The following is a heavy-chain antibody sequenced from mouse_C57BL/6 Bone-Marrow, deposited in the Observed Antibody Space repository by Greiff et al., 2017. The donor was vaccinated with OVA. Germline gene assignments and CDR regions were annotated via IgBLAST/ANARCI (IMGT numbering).Heavy chain of an antibody. V-gene: IGHV3-6*01. J-gene: IGHJ2*01. CDR2: ISYDGSN. CDR3: ARRIKDYFDY. Sequence: EVQLVESGPGLVKPSQSLSLTCSVTGYSITSGYYWNWIRQFPGNKLEWMGYISYDGSNNYNPSLKNRISITRDTSKNQFFLKLNSVTTEDTATYYCARRIKDYFDYWGQGTTLTVSS. CDR1: GYSITSGYY. D-gene: IGHD2-4*01.